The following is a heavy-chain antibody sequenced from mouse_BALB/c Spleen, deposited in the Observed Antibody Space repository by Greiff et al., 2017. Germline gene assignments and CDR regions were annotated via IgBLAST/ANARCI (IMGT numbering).Heavy chain of an antibody. CDR2: INPSNGGT. CDR3: ARSGTFDY. CDR1: GYTFTSYY. V-gene: IGHV1S81*02. D-gene: IGHD4-1*01. Sequence: VQLQQSGAELVKPGASVKLSCKASGYTFTSYYMYWVKQRPGQGLEWIGEINPSNGGTNFNEKFKDKATLTVDKSSSTAYMQLSSPTSEDSAVYYCARSGTFDYWGQGTTLTVSS. J-gene: IGHJ2*01.